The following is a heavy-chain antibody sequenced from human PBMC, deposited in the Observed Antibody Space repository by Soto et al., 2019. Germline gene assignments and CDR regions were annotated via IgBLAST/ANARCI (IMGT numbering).Heavy chain of an antibody. D-gene: IGHD2-15*01. CDR1: GGSISSYY. Sequence: PSETLSLTCTVSGGSISSYYWSWIRQPPGKGLEWIGYIYYSGSTNYNPSLKSRVTISVDTSKNQFSLKLSSVTAADTAVYYCARNRPRIDYYGMDVWGQGTTVTV. CDR2: IYYSGST. V-gene: IGHV4-59*01. J-gene: IGHJ6*02. CDR3: ARNRPRIDYYGMDV.